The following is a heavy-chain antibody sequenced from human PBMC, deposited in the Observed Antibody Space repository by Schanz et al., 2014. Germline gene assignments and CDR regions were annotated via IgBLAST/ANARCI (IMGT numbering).Heavy chain of an antibody. D-gene: IGHD3-10*01. CDR2: VNPSVRGT. V-gene: IGHV1-46*03. J-gene: IGHJ6*02. Sequence: QVHLVQSGAEVHKPGASLKISCKASGYTLSAYSLHWVRQAPGQGLEWMGIVNPSVRGTHFAREFQGRVTVTSDTSTSTVYMELSGLRSEDTAVYYCARDGGEVVRGVIEGVNHYYYGMDVWGQGTTVTVSS. CDR3: ARDGGEVVRGVIEGVNHYYYGMDV. CDR1: GYTLSAYS.